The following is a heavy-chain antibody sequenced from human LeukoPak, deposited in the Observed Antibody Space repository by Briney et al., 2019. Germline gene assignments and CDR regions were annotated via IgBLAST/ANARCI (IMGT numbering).Heavy chain of an antibody. J-gene: IGHJ4*02. CDR2: INPNSGGT. CDR1: GYTFTGYY. CDR3: VRDYDSNGYYRY. D-gene: IGHD3-22*01. V-gene: IGHV1-2*02. Sequence: ASVKVSCKASGYTFTGYYMHWVRQAPGQGLEWMGWINPNSGGTNYAQKFQGRVTMTRDTSISTAYMELSRLRSEDTAVYYCVRDYDSNGYYRYWGQGTLVTVSS.